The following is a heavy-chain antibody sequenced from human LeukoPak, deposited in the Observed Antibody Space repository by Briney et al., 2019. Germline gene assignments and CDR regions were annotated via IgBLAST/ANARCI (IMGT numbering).Heavy chain of an antibody. D-gene: IGHD3-22*01. CDR2: IYSGGST. V-gene: IGHV3-53*04. Sequence: GSLRLSCAASGFTVSSNYMSWVRQAPGKGLEWVSVIYSGGSTYYADSVKGRFTISRHNSKNTLYLQMNSLRAEDTAVYYCAGPADYYDSSGYYYLDYWGQGTLVTVSS. J-gene: IGHJ4*02. CDR3: AGPADYYDSSGYYYLDY. CDR1: GFTVSSNY.